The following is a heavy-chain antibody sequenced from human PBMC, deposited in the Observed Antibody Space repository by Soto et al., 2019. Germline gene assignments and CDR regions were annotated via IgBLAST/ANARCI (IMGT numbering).Heavy chain of an antibody. V-gene: IGHV1-18*01. J-gene: IGHJ4*02. CDR1: GYTFTSYG. CDR2: ISAYNGNT. Sequence: VKVSCKASGYTFTSYGISWVRQAPGQGLEWMGWISAYNGNTNYAQKLQGRVTMTTDTSTSTAYMELRGLRSDDTAVYYCARDTAAAGIFDYWGQGTLVTAPQ. D-gene: IGHD6-13*01. CDR3: ARDTAAAGIFDY.